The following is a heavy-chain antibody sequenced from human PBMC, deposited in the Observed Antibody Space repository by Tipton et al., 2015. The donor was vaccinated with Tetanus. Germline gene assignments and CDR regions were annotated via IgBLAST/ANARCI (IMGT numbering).Heavy chain of an antibody. CDR3: VRHSGWFNFYRGIDV. Sequence: TLSLTCTVSGGSVNSYYWSWIRQSPGRGLEWIGYVYFSGHTKHNPSHASRVTMSVDTSNNLISLNLSSVTAADTATYYCVRHSGWFNFYRGIDVWGQGTTVIVSS. CDR1: GGSVNSYY. J-gene: IGHJ6*02. V-gene: IGHV4-59*08. D-gene: IGHD6-19*01. CDR2: VYFSGHT.